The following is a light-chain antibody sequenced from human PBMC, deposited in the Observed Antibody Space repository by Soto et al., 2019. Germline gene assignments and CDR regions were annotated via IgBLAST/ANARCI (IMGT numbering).Light chain of an antibody. CDR3: LHHFNFPPT. Sequence: AMQMTQSPSSLSASVGDRVTITCRASQGIRKDLGWYQQKPGKAPKLLIYTASNLQNGVPSRFSGSGSGTDFTLTISSLQPEDFANYYFLHHFNFPPTFGGGTQL. CDR1: QGIRKD. V-gene: IGKV1-6*01. CDR2: TAS. J-gene: IGKJ4*01.